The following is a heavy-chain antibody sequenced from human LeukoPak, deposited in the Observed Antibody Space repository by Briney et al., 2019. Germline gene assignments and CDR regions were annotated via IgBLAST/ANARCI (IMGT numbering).Heavy chain of an antibody. CDR1: GFTFSSYG. V-gene: IGHV3-33*01. D-gene: IGHD1-26*01. CDR3: ARVSGSYHLYYYYGMDV. J-gene: IGHJ6*02. Sequence: RGSLRLSCAASGFTFSSYGMHWVRQAPGKGLEWVAVIWYDGSNKYYADSVKGRFTISRDNSKNTLYLQMNSLRAEDTAVYYCARVSGSYHLYYYYGMDVWGQGTTVTVSS. CDR2: IWYDGSNK.